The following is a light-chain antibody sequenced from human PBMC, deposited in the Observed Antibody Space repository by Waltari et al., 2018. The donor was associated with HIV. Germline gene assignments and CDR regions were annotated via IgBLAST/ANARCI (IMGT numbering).Light chain of an antibody. Sequence: EIVMTQSPATLSVSPGERATLSCRASQSVTSNLAWYQQRPGQAPRLLISGASTRATDIPARFSGSGSGTEFTLTISSLQSEDFAVYYCQHYHSWPGTFGQGTKVEV. V-gene: IGKV3-15*01. CDR1: QSVTSN. CDR3: QHYHSWPGT. CDR2: GAS. J-gene: IGKJ1*01.